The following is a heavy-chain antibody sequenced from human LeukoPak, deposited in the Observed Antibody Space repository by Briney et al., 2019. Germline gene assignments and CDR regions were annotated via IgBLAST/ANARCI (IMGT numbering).Heavy chain of an antibody. V-gene: IGHV4-59*11. D-gene: IGHD2-2*03. CDR1: GASISSHY. Sequence: PSQSLSLTCAVSGASISSHYWSWIRQPPGKGLEWIGYTSCSISDNPSLKTRVAVSVDPSQNPVSPSLTSVTAADTAVHYFAIGLVSYSLDITGFYIDVWGKGSTVTVSS. CDR2: TSCSI. CDR3: AIGLVSYSLDITGFYIDV. J-gene: IGHJ6*03.